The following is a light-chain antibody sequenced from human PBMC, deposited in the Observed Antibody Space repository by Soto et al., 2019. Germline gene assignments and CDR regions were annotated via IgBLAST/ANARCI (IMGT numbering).Light chain of an antibody. CDR3: SSWDDNLDAEV. J-gene: IGLJ2*01. CDR2: PND. Sequence: QSVLTQPPSASGTPGQRVTISCSGSSSNIGSNTVNWYQQLPGTAPKLLIYPNDQRPSGVPDRFSGSKSGTSASLAISGLQFEDEADYHCSSWDDNLDAEVFGAGTKLTVL. CDR1: SSNIGSNT. V-gene: IGLV1-44*01.